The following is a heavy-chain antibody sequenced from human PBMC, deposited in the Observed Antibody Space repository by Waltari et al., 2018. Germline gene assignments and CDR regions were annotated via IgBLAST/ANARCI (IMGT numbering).Heavy chain of an antibody. V-gene: IGHV4-59*12. J-gene: IGHJ4*02. CDR3: ARSVVSDDY. CDR2: IYYSGST. Sequence: QVQLQESGPGLVKPSETLFLTCPVSGGSISSYYWSWIRQPPGKGLEWIGYIYYSGSTYYNPSLKSRVTISVDTSKNQFSLKLSSVTAADTAVYYCARSVVSDDYWGQGTLVTVSS. D-gene: IGHD2-2*01. CDR1: GGSISSYY.